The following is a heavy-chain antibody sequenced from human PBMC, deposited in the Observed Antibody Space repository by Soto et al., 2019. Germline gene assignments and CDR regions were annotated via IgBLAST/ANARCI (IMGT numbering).Heavy chain of an antibody. J-gene: IGHJ4*02. CDR2: FYYDGRT. CDR1: GASFSDANYY. D-gene: IGHD2-8*01. CDR3: ARRSYNGVAPT. Sequence: SETLSLTCIVSGASFSDANYYWVWIRQPPGEGLEWIGSFYYDGRTYYNASLKSRVTISVDTSKNHFSLMLTSVTAADTAVYYCARRSYNGVAPTWGQGTLVTVSS. V-gene: IGHV4-39*02.